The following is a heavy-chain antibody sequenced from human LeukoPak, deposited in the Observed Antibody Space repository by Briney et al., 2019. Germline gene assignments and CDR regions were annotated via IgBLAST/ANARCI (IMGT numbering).Heavy chain of an antibody. J-gene: IGHJ4*02. CDR3: ARETSLAGFASGLGFNY. CDR1: GASISGWY. CDR2: VYGSGYT. Sequence: SETLSLTCTVSGASISGWYWSWIRQPPGKGLEWIGYVYGSGYTNYNPSLKSRVTMTIDTSKNHFSLKLTSVTAADTATYYCARETSLAGFASGLGFNYWGQGILVTVSS. V-gene: IGHV4-59*01. D-gene: IGHD6-19*01.